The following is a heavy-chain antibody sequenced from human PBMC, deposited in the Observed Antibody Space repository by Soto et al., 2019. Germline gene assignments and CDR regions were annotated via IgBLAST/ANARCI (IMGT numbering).Heavy chain of an antibody. CDR1: GFTFSSNA. Sequence: LRLSCAASGFTFSSNARSWVRQGPGKGLEWVSAISGSGGSTYYADSVKGRFTISRDNSKNTLYLQMNSLRAEDTAVYYCAKKFSIAVAGTPLFQHWGQGTLVTVSS. D-gene: IGHD6-19*01. J-gene: IGHJ1*01. CDR3: AKKFSIAVAGTPLFQH. CDR2: ISGSGGST. V-gene: IGHV3-23*01.